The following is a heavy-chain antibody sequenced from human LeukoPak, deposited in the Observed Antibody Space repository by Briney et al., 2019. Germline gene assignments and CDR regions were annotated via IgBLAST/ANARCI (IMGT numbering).Heavy chain of an antibody. V-gene: IGHV3-23*01. CDR3: ATVLTGYSYGFGFGY. J-gene: IGHJ4*02. CDR2: SGRDGAT. D-gene: IGHD5-18*01. Sequence: GGSLRLSCAASGFTFSRYTMSWVRQAPGKGLEWVSGSGRDGATYYVDSVKGRFIISRDDSKNTVYLQMNSLRADDTAVYYCATVLTGYSYGFGFGYWGQGTLVTVSS. CDR1: GFTFSRYT.